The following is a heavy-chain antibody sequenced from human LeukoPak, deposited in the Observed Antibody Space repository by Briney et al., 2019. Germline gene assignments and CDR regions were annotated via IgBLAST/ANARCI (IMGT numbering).Heavy chain of an antibody. J-gene: IGHJ4*02. CDR2: INSDGSST. V-gene: IGHV3-74*01. Sequence: GGSLRLSCAASGFTFSSYWMHWVRQAPGKGLVWVSRINSDGSSTSYADSVKGRFTISRDNAKDTLYVQMNSLGAEDTAVYYCARGSGYGVFDYWGQGTLVTVSS. D-gene: IGHD6-25*01. CDR1: GFTFSSYW. CDR3: ARGSGYGVFDY.